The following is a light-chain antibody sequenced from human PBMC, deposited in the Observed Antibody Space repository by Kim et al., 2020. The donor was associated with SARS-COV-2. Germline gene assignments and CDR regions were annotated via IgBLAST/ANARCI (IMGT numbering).Light chain of an antibody. J-gene: IGKJ1*01. Sequence: ASVGDRVTITCRASQGISSDLAWYQQKPGRVPKLLIYAASALQSGVPSRFSGSGSGTDFTLTISSLQPEDVATYYCQKYNTAPRTFGQGTKVEIK. CDR3: QKYNTAPRT. V-gene: IGKV1-27*01. CDR2: AAS. CDR1: QGISSD.